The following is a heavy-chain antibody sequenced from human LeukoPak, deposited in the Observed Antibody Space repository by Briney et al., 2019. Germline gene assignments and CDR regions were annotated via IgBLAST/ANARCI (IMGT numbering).Heavy chain of an antibody. J-gene: IGHJ6*03. CDR1: GFTFSTYS. CDR2: ISRSSTTI. Sequence: PGGSLRLSCAASGFTFSTYSMNWVRQAPGKGLEWVSDISRSSTTIYYADSVKGRFTISRDNAKNSLYLQMNSLRAEDTAVYYCARNGHGSGSYYNVGYYYMDVWGKGTTVTVSS. D-gene: IGHD3-10*01. V-gene: IGHV3-48*04. CDR3: ARNGHGSGSYYNVGYYYMDV.